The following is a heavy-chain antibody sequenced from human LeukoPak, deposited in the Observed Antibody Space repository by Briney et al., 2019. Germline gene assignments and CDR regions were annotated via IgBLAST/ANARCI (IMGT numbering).Heavy chain of an antibody. V-gene: IGHV4-59*01. Sequence: PSETLSLTCTVSAASISGYYWSWVRQPPGKGLEWIGSTHFSGSTNYNPSLRSRVTISVDTSKNQLSLKLSSVTAADTAVYYCARDLGGIYFDYWGQGTLVTVSS. J-gene: IGHJ4*02. CDR2: THFSGST. CDR1: AASISGYY. CDR3: ARDLGGIYFDY. D-gene: IGHD1-26*01.